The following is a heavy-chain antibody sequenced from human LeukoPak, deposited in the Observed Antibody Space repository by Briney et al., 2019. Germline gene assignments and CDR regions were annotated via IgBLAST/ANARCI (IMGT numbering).Heavy chain of an antibody. J-gene: IGHJ3*02. CDR3: TRGAGSTTSNDAFDI. Sequence: PSETLSLTCAVSGGSISSGSYSWGWIRQPPGKGLEWIGYFFYTGNTYYNASLKSRVTISVDTSKNQFSLKVSSVTAADTAVYYCTRGAGSTTSNDAFDIWGQGTMVTVFS. CDR2: FFYTGNT. D-gene: IGHD1-1*01. V-gene: IGHV4-30-4*07. CDR1: GGSISSGSYS.